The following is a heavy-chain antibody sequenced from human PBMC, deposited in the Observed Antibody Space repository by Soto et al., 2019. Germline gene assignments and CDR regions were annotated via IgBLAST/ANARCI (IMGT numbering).Heavy chain of an antibody. CDR1: GFAVSSNY. CDR2: IHSGGDT. Sequence: EVPLVESGGDLVQPGGSLRLSCAASGFAVSSNYMTWVRQAPGKGLEWVSVIHSGGDTHYADSVRGRFTISRDNSKNPPYLQMNSLRAEDTAVYYCARSRTGTTYGGMDVWGQGTTVTVSS. J-gene: IGHJ6*02. CDR3: ARSRTGTTYGGMDV. D-gene: IGHD1-7*01. V-gene: IGHV3-66*01.